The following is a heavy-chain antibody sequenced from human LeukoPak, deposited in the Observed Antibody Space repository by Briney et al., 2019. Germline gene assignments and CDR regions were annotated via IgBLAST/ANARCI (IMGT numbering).Heavy chain of an antibody. CDR3: ARVYYDSRTNWLDP. Sequence: SETLSLTCTVSGGSISSSSYYWGWIRQPPGKGLEWIGSIYYSGSSYYNPSLKSRVTISVDTSKNQFSLKLSSVTAVDTAVYYCARVYYDSRTNWLDPWGQGTLVTVSS. J-gene: IGHJ5*02. V-gene: IGHV4-39*07. CDR1: GGSISSSSYY. D-gene: IGHD3-22*01. CDR2: IYYSGSS.